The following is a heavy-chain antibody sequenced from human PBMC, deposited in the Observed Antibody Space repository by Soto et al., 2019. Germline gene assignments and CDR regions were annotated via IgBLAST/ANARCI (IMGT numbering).Heavy chain of an antibody. D-gene: IGHD4-17*01. J-gene: IGHJ4*02. V-gene: IGHV4-31*03. CDR3: ARAYTVTTFDY. Sequence: KTSETLSLTCTVSGGSISSGGYYWSWIRQHPGKGLEWIGYIYYSGSTYYNPSLKSRVTISVDTSKNQFSLKLSSVTAADTAVYYCARAYTVTTFDYWGQGTLVTVSS. CDR1: GGSISSGGYY. CDR2: IYYSGST.